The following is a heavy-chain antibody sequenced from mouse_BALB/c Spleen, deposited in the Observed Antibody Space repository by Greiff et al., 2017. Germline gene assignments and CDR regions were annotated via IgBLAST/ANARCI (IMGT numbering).Heavy chain of an antibody. CDR3: ARDEGQLGLWFAY. D-gene: IGHD3-2*01. CDR2: ISSGGSYT. V-gene: IGHV5-9-4*01. Sequence: EVKLVESGGGLVKPGGSLKLSCAASGFTFSSYAMSWVRQSPEKRLEWVAEISSGGSYTYYPDTVTGRFTISRDNAKNTLYLEMSSLRSEDTAMYYCARDEGQLGLWFAYWGQGTLVTVSA. CDR1: GFTFSSYA. J-gene: IGHJ3*01.